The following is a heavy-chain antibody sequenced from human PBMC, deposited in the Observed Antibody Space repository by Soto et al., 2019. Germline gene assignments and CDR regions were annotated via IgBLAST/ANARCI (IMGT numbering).Heavy chain of an antibody. Sequence: ASVKVSCKASGYTFTSYAMHWVRQAPGQRLEWMGWINAGNGNTKYSQKLQGRVTMTTDTSTSTAYMELRSLRSDDTAVYYCARDRIGELEPIVIDYWGQGTLVTVSS. CDR1: GYTFTSYA. CDR3: ARDRIGELEPIVIDY. J-gene: IGHJ4*02. V-gene: IGHV1-3*01. CDR2: INAGNGNT. D-gene: IGHD1-1*01.